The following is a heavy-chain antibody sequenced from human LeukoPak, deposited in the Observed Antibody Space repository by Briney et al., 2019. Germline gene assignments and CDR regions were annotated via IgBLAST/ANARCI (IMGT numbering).Heavy chain of an antibody. CDR2: INPNSGGT. J-gene: IGHJ4*02. V-gene: IGHV1-2*02. Sequence: ASVKVSCKASGYTFTDYYMHWVRQAPGQGIEWMGWINPNSGGTNYAQKFQGRVTMTRDTSISTAYMELSRLRSDDTAVYYCARDLDYYDSSGYYYDFDYWGQGTLVTVSS. CDR1: GYTFTDYY. CDR3: ARDLDYYDSSGYYYDFDY. D-gene: IGHD3-22*01.